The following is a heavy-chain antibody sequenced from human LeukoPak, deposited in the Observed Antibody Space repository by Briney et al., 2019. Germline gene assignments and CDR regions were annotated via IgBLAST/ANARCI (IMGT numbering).Heavy chain of an antibody. J-gene: IGHJ6*02. V-gene: IGHV3-21*01. CDR3: ARLIGQPQNYGMDV. CDR1: GFTFSSYA. CDR2: ISSSSSYI. Sequence: PGGSLRLSCAASGFTFSSYAMSWVRQAPGKGLEWVSSISSSSSYIYYADSVKGRFTISRDNAKNSLYLQMNSLRAEDTAVYYCARLIGQPQNYGMDVWGQGTTVTVSS.